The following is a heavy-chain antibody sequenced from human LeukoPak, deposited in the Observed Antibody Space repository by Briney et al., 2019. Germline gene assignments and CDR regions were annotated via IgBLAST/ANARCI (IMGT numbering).Heavy chain of an antibody. J-gene: IGHJ2*01. CDR2: INPNSGGT. D-gene: IGHD6-19*01. CDR1: GYTFTGYY. CDR3: ARESAVVTRWYFDL. V-gene: IGHV1-2*02. Sequence: ASVKVSCKASGYTFTGYYMHWVRQAPGQGLEWMGWINPNSGGTNYAQKFQGRVTMARDTSISTAYMELSRLRSDDTAVYYCARESAVVTRWYFDLWGRGTLVTVSS.